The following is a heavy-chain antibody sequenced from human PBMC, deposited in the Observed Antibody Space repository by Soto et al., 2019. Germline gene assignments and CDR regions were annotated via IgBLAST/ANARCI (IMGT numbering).Heavy chain of an antibody. CDR2: MSGGADDA. Sequence: PGGSLRLSCAASGFTFSNYGMSWVRQAPGKGLEWVPVMSGGADDAYYADSVKGRFTISRDNSKNTLYLQMNSLRAEDTAVYYCAKKVTIYAVDPADYWGQGTLVTVSS. D-gene: IGHD3-3*01. CDR3: AKKVTIYAVDPADY. J-gene: IGHJ4*02. V-gene: IGHV3-23*01. CDR1: GFTFSNYG.